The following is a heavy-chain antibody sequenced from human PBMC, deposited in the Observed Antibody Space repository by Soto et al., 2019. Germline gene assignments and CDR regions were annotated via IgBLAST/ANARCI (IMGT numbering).Heavy chain of an antibody. CDR2: IVVGSGNT. CDR1: GFTFTSSA. CDR3: AKDRGYSSGSYQLGMDV. Sequence: SVKVSCKASGFTFTSSAVQWVRQARGQRLEWIGWIVVGSGNTNYAQKFQERVTITRDMSTSTAYMELNSLRAEDTAVYYCAKDRGYSSGSYQLGMDVWGQGTTVTVSS. V-gene: IGHV1-58*01. J-gene: IGHJ6*02. D-gene: IGHD3-10*01.